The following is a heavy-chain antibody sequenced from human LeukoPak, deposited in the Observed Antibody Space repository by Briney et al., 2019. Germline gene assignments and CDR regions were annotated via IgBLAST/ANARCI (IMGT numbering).Heavy chain of an antibody. D-gene: IGHD3-22*01. V-gene: IGHV3-9*01. CDR3: AKDYLDYYDSSGYYPGDAFDI. CDR1: GFTFDDYA. CDR2: ISWNSGSM. Sequence: PGGSLRLSCAASGFTFDDYAMHWVRQAPGKGLEWVSGISWNSGSMGYADSVKGRFTISRDNAKNTLYLQMNSLRAEDTAVYYCAKDYLDYYDSSGYYPGDAFDIWGQGTMVTVSS. J-gene: IGHJ3*02.